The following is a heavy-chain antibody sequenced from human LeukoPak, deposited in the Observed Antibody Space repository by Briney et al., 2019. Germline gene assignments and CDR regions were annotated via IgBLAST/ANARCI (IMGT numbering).Heavy chain of an antibody. CDR1: GYTFTNYY. V-gene: IGHV1-46*01. CDR2: INPSGGST. J-gene: IGHJ3*02. Sequence: ASVKVSCKTSGYTFTNYYIHWVRQAPGQGLEWMGIINPSGGSTTYAQKLQGRVTMTRDMSTSTVYMELSSLRSEDTAVFYCARPSWVKNAFDIWGQGTMVTVSS. CDR3: ARPSWVKNAFDI. D-gene: IGHD1-26*01.